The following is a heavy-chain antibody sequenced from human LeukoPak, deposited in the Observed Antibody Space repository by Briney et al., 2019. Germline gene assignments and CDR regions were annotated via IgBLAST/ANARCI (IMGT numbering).Heavy chain of an antibody. CDR2: ISSSSSYI. J-gene: IGHJ4*02. CDR1: GFTFSSYA. Sequence: GGSLRLSCAASGFTFSSYAMSWVRQAPGKGLEWVSSISSSSSYIYYADSVKGRFTISRDNAKNSLYLQMNSLRAEDTAVYYCARDQKYYDILTGYMNYYFDYWGQGTLVTVSS. D-gene: IGHD3-9*01. V-gene: IGHV3-21*01. CDR3: ARDQKYYDILTGYMNYYFDY.